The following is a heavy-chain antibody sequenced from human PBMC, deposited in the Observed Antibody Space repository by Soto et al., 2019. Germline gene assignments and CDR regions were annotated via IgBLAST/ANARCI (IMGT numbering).Heavy chain of an antibody. CDR2: ISYDGSNK. Sequence: ESGGGVVQPGRSLRLSCAASGFTFSSYAMHWVRQAPGKGLEWVAVISYDGSNKYYADSVKGRFTISRDNSKNTLYLQMNSLRAEDTAVYYCASGGSGWYMDYWGQGTLVTVSS. J-gene: IGHJ4*02. V-gene: IGHV3-30-3*01. CDR1: GFTFSSYA. CDR3: ASGGSGWYMDY. D-gene: IGHD6-19*01.